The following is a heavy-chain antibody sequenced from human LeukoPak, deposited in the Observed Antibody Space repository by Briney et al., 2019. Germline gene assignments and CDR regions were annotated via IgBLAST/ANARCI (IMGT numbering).Heavy chain of an antibody. Sequence: SETLSLTCTVSGGSISSSSYYWGWIRQPPGKGLEWIGSIYYSGSTYYNPSLKSRVTISVDTSKNQFSLKLSSVTAADTAVYYCARRGKVLRFLEWSPELYFDYWGQGTLVTVSS. CDR1: GGSISSSSYY. CDR3: ARRGKVLRFLEWSPELYFDY. J-gene: IGHJ4*02. D-gene: IGHD3-3*01. CDR2: IYYSGST. V-gene: IGHV4-39*07.